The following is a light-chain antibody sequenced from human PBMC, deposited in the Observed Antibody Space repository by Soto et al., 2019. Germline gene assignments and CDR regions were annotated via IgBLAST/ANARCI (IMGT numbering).Light chain of an antibody. CDR2: TAS. V-gene: IGKV1-27*01. J-gene: IGKJ1*01. Sequence: DIQMTQSPSSLSASVGDRVTITCRASQGISNYLAWYQQRPGKVPRLLIYTASTLQSGVPSRFSGSGSGTDFTLTISSLQPEDFAPYYCQKYNDVPRTFGQGTKVEIK. CDR1: QGISNY. CDR3: QKYNDVPRT.